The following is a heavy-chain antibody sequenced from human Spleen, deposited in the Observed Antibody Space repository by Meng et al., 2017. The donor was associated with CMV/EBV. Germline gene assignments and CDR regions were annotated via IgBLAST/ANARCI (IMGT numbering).Heavy chain of an antibody. CDR1: GFTFDDYA. D-gene: IGHD4-17*01. Sequence: GGSLRLSCAASGFTFDDYAMHWVRQASGKGLEWVSGISWNSGSIGYADSVKGRFTISRDNAKNSLYLQMDNLGTEDTALYYCVRDRNYGVYLGSDYWGQGTLVTVSS. V-gene: IGHV3-9*01. CDR3: VRDRNYGVYLGSDY. CDR2: ISWNSGSI. J-gene: IGHJ4*02.